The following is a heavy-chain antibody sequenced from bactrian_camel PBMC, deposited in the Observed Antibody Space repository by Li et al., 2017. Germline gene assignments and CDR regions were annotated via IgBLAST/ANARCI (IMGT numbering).Heavy chain of an antibody. V-gene: IGHV3-3*01. CDR3: AADFNPRACRVGRTPELYDYNI. CDR2: MYTGFGGGNI. D-gene: IGHD3*01. J-gene: IGHJ4*01. CDR1: GRSNENYF. Sequence: GGSLRLSCAISGRSNENYFLAWFRQPPGKEREGVAAMYTGFGGGNIYYAESVKGRFTISQDNRKSTVFLQMSTLEPEDSATYYCAADFNPRACRVGRTPELYDYNIWGQGTQVTVS.